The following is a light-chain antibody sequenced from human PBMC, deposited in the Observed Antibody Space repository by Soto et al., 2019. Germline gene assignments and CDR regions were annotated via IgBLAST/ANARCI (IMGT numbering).Light chain of an antibody. CDR1: QGISSW. CDR3: QQGYSSAIT. Sequence: DIQMTQSPSSVSASVGDRVTITCRASQGISSWLAWYQKKPGKAPKFLIYAASSLQSGVPSRFSGSGSGTDFTLTVNSLQPEDFATYYCQQGYSSAITFGQGTRLEIK. V-gene: IGKV1-12*01. CDR2: AAS. J-gene: IGKJ5*01.